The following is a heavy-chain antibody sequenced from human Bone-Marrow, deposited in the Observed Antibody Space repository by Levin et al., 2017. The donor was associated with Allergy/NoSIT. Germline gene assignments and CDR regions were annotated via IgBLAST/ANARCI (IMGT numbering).Heavy chain of an antibody. CDR1: GGSLNNYY. J-gene: IGHJ3*01. Sequence: SETLSLTCTVSGGSLNNYYWSWIRQSPEKGLEWIAYIFHTGSTSYNPSLKSRVTISVDTSKNQFSLKMNSVTAADTAVYYCARGGGWDLGSFDVWGQGTLVTVSS. CDR3: ARGGGWDLGSFDV. CDR2: IFHTGST. D-gene: IGHD1-26*01. V-gene: IGHV4-59*01.